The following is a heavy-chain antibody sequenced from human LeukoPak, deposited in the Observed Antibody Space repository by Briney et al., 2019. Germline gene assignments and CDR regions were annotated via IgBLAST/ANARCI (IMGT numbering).Heavy chain of an antibody. CDR3: ARDSRYASGRAFDN. J-gene: IGHJ4*02. CDR1: GGSINNYY. Sequence: SETLSLTCTVSGGSINNYYWSWIRQPPGKAVEWIGYVYYSGSTNYNPSLRSRVTISVDSSKTQFSLKLRSATAADTAVYFCARDSRYASGRAFDNWGQGTPVTVSS. CDR2: VYYSGST. V-gene: IGHV4-59*01. D-gene: IGHD6-19*01.